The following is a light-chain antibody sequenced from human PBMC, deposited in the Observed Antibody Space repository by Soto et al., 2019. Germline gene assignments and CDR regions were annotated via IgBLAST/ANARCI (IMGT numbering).Light chain of an antibody. V-gene: IGKV1-39*01. CDR1: QGISTS. J-gene: IGKJ1*01. Sequence: DIQMTQSPSSLSASVGDRLTITCRASQGISTSLNWYQHKPGKAPKLLIYTASTLHSGVPSRFSGSGSETDFTLTISSLQPEDFATYSCQQNYSATWTFGQGTKVEIK. CDR3: QQNYSATWT. CDR2: TAS.